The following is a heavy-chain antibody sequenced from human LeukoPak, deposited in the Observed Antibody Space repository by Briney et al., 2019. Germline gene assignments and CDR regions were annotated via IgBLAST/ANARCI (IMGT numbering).Heavy chain of an antibody. CDR2: INPNSGGT. V-gene: IGHV1-2*02. CDR1: GYTFTGYY. Sequence: ASVKVSCKASGYTFTGYYMHWVRQAPGQGLEWMGWINPNSGGTNYAQKFQGRVTMTRDTSISTAYMELSRLRSDDTAVYYCARDGGSYYAEYFQHWGQGTLVTVSS. J-gene: IGHJ1*01. CDR3: ARDGGSYYAEYFQH. D-gene: IGHD1-26*01.